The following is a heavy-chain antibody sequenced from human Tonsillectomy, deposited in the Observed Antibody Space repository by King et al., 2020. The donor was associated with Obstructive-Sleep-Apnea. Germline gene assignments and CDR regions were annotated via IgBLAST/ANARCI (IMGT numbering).Heavy chain of an antibody. CDR2: ISYDGSNK. Sequence: VQLVESGGGVVQPGRSLRLSCAASGFTFSSYVMHWVRQAPGKGLEWVAVISYDGSNKYYADSVKGRITISRDNSKNTLYLQMNSLRAEDTAVYYCATPTGSFNYFYYYGMDVWGQGTTVTVSS. D-gene: IGHD1-26*01. J-gene: IGHJ6*02. CDR1: GFTFSSYV. V-gene: IGHV3-30-3*01. CDR3: ATPTGSFNYFYYYGMDV.